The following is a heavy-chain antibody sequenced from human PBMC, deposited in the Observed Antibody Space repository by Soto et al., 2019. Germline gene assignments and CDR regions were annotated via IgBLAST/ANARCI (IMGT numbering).Heavy chain of an antibody. CDR2: IYYSGST. D-gene: IGHD5-18*01. CDR3: ARGVPYSYGYVSWFDS. J-gene: IGHJ5*01. CDR1: GGSVSSGSYY. V-gene: IGHV4-61*01. Sequence: PSETLSLTCTVSGGSVSSGSYYWSWIRQPPGKGLEWIGYIYYSGSTNYNPSLKSRVTISVDTSKNQFSLKLSSVTAADTAVYYCARGVPYSYGYVSWFDSWGQGTLVTVSS.